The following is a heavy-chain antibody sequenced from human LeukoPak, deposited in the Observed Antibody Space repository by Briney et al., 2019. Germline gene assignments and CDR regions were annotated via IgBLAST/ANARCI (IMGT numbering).Heavy chain of an antibody. V-gene: IGHV4-59*01. CDR3: ARDFGPCSSSEALDY. D-gene: IGHD6-6*01. Sequence: SETLCLTCTVSGGSISSYYWSWIRQPPGKGLGWIGYIYYSGSTNYNPSLKSRVTISVDTSKNQFSLKLSSVTAADTAVYYCARDFGPCSSSEALDYWGQGTLVTVSS. CDR2: IYYSGST. CDR1: GGSISSYY. J-gene: IGHJ4*02.